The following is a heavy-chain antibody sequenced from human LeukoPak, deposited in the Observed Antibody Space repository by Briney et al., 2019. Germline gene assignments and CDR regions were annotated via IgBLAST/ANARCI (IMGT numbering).Heavy chain of an antibody. CDR1: GGSISSYY. CDR3: ARVDSSSWFYYFDY. V-gene: IGHV4-59*01. Sequence: PSETLSLTCTVSGGSISSYYWSWIRQPRGKGLEWIGYIYYSGSTNYNPSLKSRVTISVDTSKNQFSLKLSSVTAADTAVYYCARVDSSSWFYYFDYWGQGTLVTVSS. J-gene: IGHJ4*02. CDR2: IYYSGST. D-gene: IGHD6-13*01.